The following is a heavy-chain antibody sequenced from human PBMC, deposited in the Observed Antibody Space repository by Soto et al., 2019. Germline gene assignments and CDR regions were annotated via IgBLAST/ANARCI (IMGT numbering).Heavy chain of an antibody. J-gene: IGHJ4*02. Sequence: GGSLRLSCAASGFTFSSYSMNWVRQAPGKGLEWVSYISSSSSTIYYADSVKGRFTISRDNAKNSLYLQMNSLRDEDTAVYYCARETYDSSGYDPDPPKYYFDYWGQGTLVTVSS. D-gene: IGHD3-22*01. V-gene: IGHV3-48*02. CDR3: ARETYDSSGYDPDPPKYYFDY. CDR2: ISSSSSTI. CDR1: GFTFSSYS.